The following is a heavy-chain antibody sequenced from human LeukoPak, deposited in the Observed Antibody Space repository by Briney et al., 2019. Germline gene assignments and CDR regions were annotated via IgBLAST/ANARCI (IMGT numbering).Heavy chain of an antibody. Sequence: GGSLRLSCAASGFILSSYWMSWVPQAPGKGLEWVASIKEGTTETYYVDSVKGRFTISRDSAKNSLYLQMNSLRAEDTAVYYCARDSDRRSDCWGQGTLVTVSS. J-gene: IGHJ4*02. V-gene: IGHV3-7*05. CDR2: IKEGTTET. CDR1: GFILSSYW. D-gene: IGHD3-22*01. CDR3: ARDSDRRSDC.